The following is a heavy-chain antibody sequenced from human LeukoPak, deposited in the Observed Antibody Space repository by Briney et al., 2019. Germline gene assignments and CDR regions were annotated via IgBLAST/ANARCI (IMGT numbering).Heavy chain of an antibody. CDR2: TYYRSKWYN. V-gene: IGHV6-1*01. J-gene: IGHJ5*02. D-gene: IGHD7-27*01. CDR1: GDSVSSNSAA. Sequence: SQTLSLTCAISGDSVSSNSAAWNWTRQSPSRGLEWLGRTYYRSKWYNDYAVSVKSRITINPDTSKNQFSLQLNSVTPEDTAVYYCARGTTNWVNWFDPWGQGTLVTVSS. CDR3: ARGTTNWVNWFDP.